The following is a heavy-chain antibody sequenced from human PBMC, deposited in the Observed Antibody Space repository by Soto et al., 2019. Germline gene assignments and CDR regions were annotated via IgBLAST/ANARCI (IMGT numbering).Heavy chain of an antibody. CDR2: IWYDGSNK. CDR1: GFTFSSYG. Sequence: QVQLVESGGGVVQPGRSLRLSCAASGFTFSSYGMHWVRQAPGKGLEWVAVIWYDGSNKYYADSVKGRFTISRDNSKNTLYLQMNSLRAEDTAVYYCARALPHYDFWSGYYLIYGMDVWGQRTTVTVSS. V-gene: IGHV3-33*01. D-gene: IGHD3-3*01. J-gene: IGHJ6*02. CDR3: ARALPHYDFWSGYYLIYGMDV.